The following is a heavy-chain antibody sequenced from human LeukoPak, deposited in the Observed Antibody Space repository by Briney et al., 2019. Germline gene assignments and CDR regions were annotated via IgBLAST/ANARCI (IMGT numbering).Heavy chain of an antibody. D-gene: IGHD4-11*01. CDR1: GFSLSDAY. CDR3: LAQYYFDY. V-gene: IGHV3-15*01. J-gene: IGHJ4*02. Sequence: GGSLRLSCAASGFSLSDAYMSWVRQTPGKRLEWIGRIISKSDGGTTDYAAPVQGRFIISRDDSKGTLYLQLNSLRTDDTAVYYCLAQYYFDYWGRGTLVTVSS. CDR2: IISKSDGGTT.